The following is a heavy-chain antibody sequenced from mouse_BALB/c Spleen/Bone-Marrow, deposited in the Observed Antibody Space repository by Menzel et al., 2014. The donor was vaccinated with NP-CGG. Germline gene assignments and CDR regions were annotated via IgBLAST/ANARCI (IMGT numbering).Heavy chain of an antibody. J-gene: IGHJ1*01. CDR2: ISYSGST. CDR1: GYSITSDYA. V-gene: IGHV3-2*02. CDR3: ARSYWYFDV. Sequence: EVQLQQSGPGLVKPSQSLSLPCTVTGYSITSDYAWNWIRQFPGNKLEWMGYISYSGSTSYNPSLKSRISITRDTSKNQFFLQLNSVTTEDTATYYCARSYWYFDVWGAGTTVTVSS.